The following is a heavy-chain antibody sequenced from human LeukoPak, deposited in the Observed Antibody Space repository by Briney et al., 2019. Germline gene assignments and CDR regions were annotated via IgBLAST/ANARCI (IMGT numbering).Heavy chain of an antibody. CDR3: ARDKGVVAATSAFDI. CDR2: ISYDGSNK. Sequence: PGGSLRLSCAASGFTFSSYAMHWVRQAPGKGLEWVAVISYDGSNKYYADSVKGRFTISRDNSKNTLYLQMNSLRAEDTAVYYCARDKGVVAATSAFDIWGQGTMVTVSS. J-gene: IGHJ3*02. CDR1: GFTFSSYA. V-gene: IGHV3-30-3*01. D-gene: IGHD2-15*01.